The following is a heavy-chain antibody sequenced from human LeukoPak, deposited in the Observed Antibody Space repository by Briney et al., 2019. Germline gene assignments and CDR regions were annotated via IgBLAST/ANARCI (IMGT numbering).Heavy chain of an antibody. Sequence: SETLSLTCTISGGSLSSYYWSWIRQPAGKGLEWIGRIYISGSTNYNPSLKSRVTMSVDTSKNQFSLKLSSVTAADTAVYYCARDYYGSGSTIDPWGQRTLVTVSS. CDR3: ARDYYGSGSTIDP. CDR2: IYISGST. D-gene: IGHD3-10*01. V-gene: IGHV4-4*07. J-gene: IGHJ5*02. CDR1: GGSLSSYY.